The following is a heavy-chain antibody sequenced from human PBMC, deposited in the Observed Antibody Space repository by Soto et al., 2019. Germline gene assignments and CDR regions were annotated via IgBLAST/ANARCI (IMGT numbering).Heavy chain of an antibody. CDR3: ARGDLYCSSTSCHRSPHYYYYYYGMDV. CDR1: GFTFSSYG. Sequence: QVQLVESGGGVVQPGRSLRLSCAASGFTFSSYGMHWVRQAPGKGLEWVAVIWYDGSNKYYADSVKGRFTISRDNSQNTLYLQMNSLRAEDTDVYYCARGDLYCSSTSCHRSPHYYYYYYGMDVWGQGTTVTVSS. D-gene: IGHD2-2*02. V-gene: IGHV3-33*01. J-gene: IGHJ6*02. CDR2: IWYDGSNK.